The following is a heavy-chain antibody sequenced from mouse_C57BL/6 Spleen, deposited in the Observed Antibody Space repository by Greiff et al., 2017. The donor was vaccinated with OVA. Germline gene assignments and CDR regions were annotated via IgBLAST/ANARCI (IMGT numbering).Heavy chain of an antibody. V-gene: IGHV5-9*01. D-gene: IGHD1-1*01. Sequence: EVQGVESGGGLVKPGGSLKLSCAASGFTFSSYTMSWVRQTPEKRLEWVATISGGGGNTYYPDSVKGRFTISRDNAKNTLYLQMSSLRSEDTALYYCARRDYYGSFDVWGTGTTVTVSS. CDR1: GFTFSSYT. CDR3: ARRDYYGSFDV. J-gene: IGHJ1*03. CDR2: ISGGGGNT.